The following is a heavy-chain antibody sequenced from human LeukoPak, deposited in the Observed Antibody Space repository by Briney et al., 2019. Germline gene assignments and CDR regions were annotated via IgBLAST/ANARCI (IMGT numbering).Heavy chain of an antibody. D-gene: IGHD3-10*02. Sequence: PGGSLRLSCAASGFTFSNYPMHWVPHALGKGLEYVSGISSDGDSRYYAISVQGRLTNSRDNSKNTLYLQMGSLRAEEMAVYYCAREYCYVELDYWGQGTLVTVSS. CDR1: GFTFSNYP. J-gene: IGHJ4*02. CDR3: AREYCYVELDY. V-gene: IGHV3-64*01. CDR2: ISSDGDSR.